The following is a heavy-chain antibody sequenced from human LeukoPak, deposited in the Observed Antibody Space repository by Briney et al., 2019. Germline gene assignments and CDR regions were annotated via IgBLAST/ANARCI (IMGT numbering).Heavy chain of an antibody. CDR1: GFTFSSYG. Sequence: PGGSLRLSCAASGFTFSSYGMHWVRQAPGKGLEWVAVISYDGSNKYYADSVKGQFTISRDNSKNTLYLQMNSLRAEDTAVYYCAKDQILEGFDYWGQGTLVTVSS. CDR3: AKDQILEGFDY. CDR2: ISYDGSNK. J-gene: IGHJ4*02. V-gene: IGHV3-30*18.